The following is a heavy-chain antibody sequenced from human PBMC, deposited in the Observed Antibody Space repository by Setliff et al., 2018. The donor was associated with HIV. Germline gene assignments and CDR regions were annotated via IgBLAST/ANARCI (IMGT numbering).Heavy chain of an antibody. CDR2: ISSSNSYK. J-gene: IGHJ6*03. CDR1: GFTFNSYS. V-gene: IGHV3-21*01. Sequence: GGSLRLSCAASGFTFNSYSMNWVRQAPGKGLEWVSSISSSNSYKHYADSVKGRFTISRDNAKNSLYLQMNSLRAEDTAVYYCAREGSSWPYYYYYMDVWGKGTTVTVSS. CDR3: AREGSSWPYYYYYMDV. D-gene: IGHD6-13*01.